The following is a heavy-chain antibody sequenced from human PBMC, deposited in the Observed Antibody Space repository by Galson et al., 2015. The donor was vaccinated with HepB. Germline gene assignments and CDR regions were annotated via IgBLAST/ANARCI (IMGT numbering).Heavy chain of an antibody. CDR1: GFSLTTSGMC. V-gene: IGHV2-70*11. Sequence: PALVKPTQTLTLTCTFSGFSLTTSGMCVTWIRQPPGKALEWLARVDWDDDKYYSTSLKTRLTISKDTSKNQVVLTMTNMDPVDTATYYCARVDRSTWGMYYFDYWGQGTLITVSS. CDR2: VDWDDDK. CDR3: ARVDRSTWGMYYFDY. J-gene: IGHJ4*02. D-gene: IGHD6-13*01.